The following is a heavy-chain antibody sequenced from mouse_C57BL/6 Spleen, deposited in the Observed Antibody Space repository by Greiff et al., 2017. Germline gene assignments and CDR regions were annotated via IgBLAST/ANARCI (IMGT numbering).Heavy chain of an antibody. CDR1: GFTFSSYA. CDR3: TITTVIYWYFDV. D-gene: IGHD1-1*01. J-gene: IGHJ1*03. Sequence: EVKLMESGEGLVKPGGSLKLSCAASGFTFSSYAMSWVRQTPEKRLEWVAYISSGGDYIYYADPVKGRFTISRDNARNTLYLQMSSLKSEDTAMYYCTITTVIYWYFDVWGTGTTVTVSS. V-gene: IGHV5-9-1*02. CDR2: ISSGGDYI.